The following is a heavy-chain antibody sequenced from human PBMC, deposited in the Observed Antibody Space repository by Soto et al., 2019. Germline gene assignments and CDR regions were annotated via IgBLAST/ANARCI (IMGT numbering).Heavy chain of an antibody. J-gene: IGHJ4*02. Sequence: ASVKVSCKAAAYTFTSYDINWVRQATGQDFEWMGWMNPNNGNTKYAQKFQGRVTITRDTSESTAYMELSSLRSEDTAVYYCARGERYYYDSSGYFGFDYWGQGTLVTVSS. CDR2: MNPNNGNT. D-gene: IGHD3-22*01. CDR3: ARGERYYYDSSGYFGFDY. CDR1: AYTFTSYD. V-gene: IGHV1-8*01.